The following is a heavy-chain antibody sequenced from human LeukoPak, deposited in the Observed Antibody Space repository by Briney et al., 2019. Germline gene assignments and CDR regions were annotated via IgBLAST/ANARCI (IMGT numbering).Heavy chain of an antibody. Sequence: SVKVSCTASGCTFSSYAIRWVRQAPGQGLEWMGGIISIFGTTNYAQTFQGRVTITADKSTSTAYMELSSLRSEDTAVYYCARDYPIYDYVWGSYRYDAFDIWGEGTMVTVSS. CDR2: IISIFGTT. CDR1: GCTFSSYA. V-gene: IGHV1-69*06. D-gene: IGHD3-16*02. CDR3: ARDYPIYDYVWGSYRYDAFDI. J-gene: IGHJ3*02.